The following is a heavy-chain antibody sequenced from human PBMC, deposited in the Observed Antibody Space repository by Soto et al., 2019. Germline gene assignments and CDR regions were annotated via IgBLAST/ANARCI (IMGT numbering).Heavy chain of an antibody. D-gene: IGHD3-3*01. Sequence: GGSLRLSCAASGFTFSGYAMHWVRQAPGKGLEGVAVISYDGSNKYYADSVKGRFTISRDNSKNTLYLQMNSLRAEDTAVYYCASAPPSNYDFWSGYYFMDNYFDYWGQGTLVTVSS. CDR3: ASAPPSNYDFWSGYYFMDNYFDY. CDR2: ISYDGSNK. J-gene: IGHJ4*02. V-gene: IGHV3-30-3*01. CDR1: GFTFSGYA.